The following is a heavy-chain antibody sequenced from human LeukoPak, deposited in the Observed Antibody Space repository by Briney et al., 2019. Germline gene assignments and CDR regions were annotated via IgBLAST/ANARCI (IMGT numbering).Heavy chain of an antibody. D-gene: IGHD3-10*01. CDR1: GGSISSGSYY. J-gene: IGHJ5*02. CDR2: IYTSGST. CDR3: AREESMVRGTSWFDP. V-gene: IGHV4-61*02. Sequence: SQTLSLTCTVSGGSISSGSYYWSWIRQPAGKGLEWIGRIYTSGSTNYNPSLKSRITISLDTSKNQFSLKLSSVTAADTAVYYCAREESMVRGTSWFDPWGQGTLVTVSS.